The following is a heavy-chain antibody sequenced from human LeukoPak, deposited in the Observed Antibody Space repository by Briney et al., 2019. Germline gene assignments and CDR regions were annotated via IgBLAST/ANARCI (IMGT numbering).Heavy chain of an antibody. CDR2: ISHSGST. CDR1: GGSFTGYY. Sequence: SETLSLTCAVYGGSFTGYYWTWIRQPPGKGLEWIGEISHSGSTNCDPSLKSRDTISVDTSKNQFSLKLNSVTAADTAVYFCARGAGDFWSGYYTRYYYYMDVWGKGTTVTVSS. V-gene: IGHV4-34*01. D-gene: IGHD3-3*01. J-gene: IGHJ6*03. CDR3: ARGAGDFWSGYYTRYYYYMDV.